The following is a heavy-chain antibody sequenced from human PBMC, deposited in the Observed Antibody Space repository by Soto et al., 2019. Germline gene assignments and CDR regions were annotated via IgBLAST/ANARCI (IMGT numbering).Heavy chain of an antibody. CDR2: IYYSGST. CDR3: ARQETSSGWENNWFDP. Sequence: SETLSLTCTVSGDSISSSTYYWGWICQPPGKGLEWIGSIYYSGSTYYNPSLKSRVTISVDTSKNQFSLKLSSVTAADTAVYYCARQETSSGWENNWFDPWGQGTLVTVSS. J-gene: IGHJ5*02. V-gene: IGHV4-39*01. CDR1: GDSISSSTYY. D-gene: IGHD3-22*01.